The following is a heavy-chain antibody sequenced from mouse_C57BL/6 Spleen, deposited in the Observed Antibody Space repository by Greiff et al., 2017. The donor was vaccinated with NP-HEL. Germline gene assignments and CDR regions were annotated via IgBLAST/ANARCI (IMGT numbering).Heavy chain of an antibody. J-gene: IGHJ2*01. CDR3: ARYYYGSSYFDY. CDR2: IDPSDSYT. CDR1: GYTFTSYW. D-gene: IGHD1-1*01. V-gene: IGHV1-69*01. Sequence: VQLQQSGAELVMPGASVKLSCKASGYTFTSYWMHWVKQRPGQGLEWIGEIDPSDSYTNYNQKFKGKSTLTVDKSSSPAYMQLSSLTSEDAAVYYCARYYYGSSYFDYWGQGTTLTVSS.